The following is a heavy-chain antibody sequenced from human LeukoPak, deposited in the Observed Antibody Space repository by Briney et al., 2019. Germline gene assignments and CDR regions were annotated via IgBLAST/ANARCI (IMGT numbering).Heavy chain of an antibody. J-gene: IGHJ4*02. D-gene: IGHD4-23*01. CDR1: GGSMISYY. V-gene: IGHV4-4*07. Sequence: SDTLSLTCTVSGGSMISYYWSWIRQPAGKGLEWIGRIYTSGSTNYSPSLKSRVTISVDKSKNQFSLRLTSVTAADTAVYYCARGGNSAPDYWGQGTLVTVSS. CDR3: ARGGNSAPDY. CDR2: IYTSGST.